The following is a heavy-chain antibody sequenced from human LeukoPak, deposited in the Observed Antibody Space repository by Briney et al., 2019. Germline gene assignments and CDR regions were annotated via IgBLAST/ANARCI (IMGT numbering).Heavy chain of an antibody. CDR1: GFIFNNYA. CDR2: IGTAGDT. CDR3: AIDIVVVPAAIDY. Sequence: GGSLRLSCAASGFIFNNYAMNWVRQTPENGLEWVSGIGTAGDTYYVDSVKGRFVISRENAKNSLHLQMNSLRAEDTAVYYCAIDIVVVPAAIDYWGQGTLVTVSS. V-gene: IGHV3-13*01. D-gene: IGHD2-2*01. J-gene: IGHJ4*02.